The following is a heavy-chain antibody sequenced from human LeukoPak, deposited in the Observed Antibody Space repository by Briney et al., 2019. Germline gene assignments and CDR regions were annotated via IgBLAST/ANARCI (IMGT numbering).Heavy chain of an antibody. CDR3: ARDRAARPSHYFDY. Sequence: PSETLSLTCTVSGGSISSGSYYWSWIRQPAGKGLEWIGRIYTSGSTNYNPSLKSRVTISVDTSKNQFSLKLSSVAAADTAVYYCARDRAARPSHYFDYWGQGTLVTVSS. CDR1: GGSISSGSYY. J-gene: IGHJ4*02. CDR2: IYTSGST. D-gene: IGHD6-6*01. V-gene: IGHV4-61*02.